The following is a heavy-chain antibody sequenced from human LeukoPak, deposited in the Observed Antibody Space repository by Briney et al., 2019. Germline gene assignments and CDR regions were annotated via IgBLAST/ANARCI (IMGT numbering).Heavy chain of an antibody. J-gene: IGHJ5*02. D-gene: IGHD3-10*01. CDR1: GGSINSY. CDR3: ARDSGTTGEVKFDP. V-gene: IGHV4-4*07. Sequence: SETLSLTCTVSGGSINSYWSWIRQPAGKGLEWIGRISGSGTITYNPALQSRLSISIDTSKNQFSLKLLSVTAADTAVYYCARDSGTTGEVKFDPWGQGTLVTVSS. CDR2: ISGSGTI.